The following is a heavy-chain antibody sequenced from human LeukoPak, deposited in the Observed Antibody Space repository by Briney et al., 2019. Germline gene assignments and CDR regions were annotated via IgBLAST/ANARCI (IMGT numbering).Heavy chain of an antibody. V-gene: IGHV4-34*01. D-gene: IGHD3-9*01. CDR1: GGSITVYY. Sequence: SETLSLTCAVYGGSITVYYWSWIRQTPGRGLEWVGEIHYTGATSYNPSLKSRPTISTDTSKNQFSLRLSSVTAADTAVYYCARGNILTGYCFDFWGQGALVTVSS. J-gene: IGHJ4*02. CDR2: IHYTGAT. CDR3: ARGNILTGYCFDF.